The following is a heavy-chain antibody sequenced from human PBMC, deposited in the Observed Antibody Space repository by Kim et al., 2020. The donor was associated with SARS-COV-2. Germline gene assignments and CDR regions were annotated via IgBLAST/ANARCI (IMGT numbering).Heavy chain of an antibody. V-gene: IGHV4-34*01. CDR2: INHSGST. Sequence: SETLSLTCAVYGGSFSGYYWSWIRQPPGKGLEWIGEINHSGSTNYNPSLKSRVTISVDTSKNQFSLKLSSVTAADTAVYYCASTVAGRPDRFDYWGQGTLVTVSS. J-gene: IGHJ4*02. CDR3: ASTVAGRPDRFDY. D-gene: IGHD6-19*01. CDR1: GGSFSGYY.